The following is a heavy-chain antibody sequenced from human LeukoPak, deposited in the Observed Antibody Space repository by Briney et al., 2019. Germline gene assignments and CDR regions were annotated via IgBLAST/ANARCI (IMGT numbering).Heavy chain of an antibody. D-gene: IGHD6-19*01. J-gene: IGHJ6*03. CDR2: IIPILGIA. Sequence: SVKVSCKASGGTFSSYTISWVRQAPGQGLEWMGRIIPILGIANYARKFQGRVTITADKSTSTAYMELSSLRSEDTAVYYCARMRSSGWYVFDYYYYYMDVWGKGTTVTVSS. V-gene: IGHV1-69*02. CDR1: GGTFSSYT. CDR3: ARMRSSGWYVFDYYYYYMDV.